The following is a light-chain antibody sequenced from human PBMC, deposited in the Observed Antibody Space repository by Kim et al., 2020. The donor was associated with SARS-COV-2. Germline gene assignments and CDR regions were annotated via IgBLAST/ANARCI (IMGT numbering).Light chain of an antibody. CDR3: QQYNNWPPDT. CDR2: GAS. Sequence: TTQPPAHLSLSPGERATLSCRASQSVSSNLAWYQQKPGQAPRLLIYGASTRATGIPARFSGSGSGTEFTLTISSLQSEDFAVYYCQQYNNWPPDTFGQGTRLEIK. J-gene: IGKJ5*01. V-gene: IGKV3-15*01. CDR1: QSVSSN.